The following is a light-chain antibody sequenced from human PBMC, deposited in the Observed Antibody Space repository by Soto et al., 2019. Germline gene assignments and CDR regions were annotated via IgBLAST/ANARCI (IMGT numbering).Light chain of an antibody. J-gene: IGLJ3*02. CDR1: SSDVGGYNC. V-gene: IGLV2-14*01. Sequence: QSALTQPASVSGSPGQSINISCTGTSSDVGGYNCVSWYQQHPGKAPKLMIYEVSNRPSGVSNRFSGSKSGNTASLAISGLQAEEEDDYCCSSYTSSSTRVFGGGTKLTVL. CDR3: SSYTSSSTRV. CDR2: EVS.